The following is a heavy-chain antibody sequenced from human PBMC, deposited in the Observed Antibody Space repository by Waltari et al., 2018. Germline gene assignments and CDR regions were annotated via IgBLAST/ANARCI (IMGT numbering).Heavy chain of an antibody. J-gene: IGHJ4*02. V-gene: IGHV3-7*04. D-gene: IGHD6-19*01. Sequence: LVQPGGSLRLSCAASGFTFRSNWIAWVRQAPGRGLEWVANINQDGGETYYVDSVRGRFTISRDNARNSLYLQMDSLRDEDTALYYCARDRGWNTLDYWGQGTLVTVSS. CDR1: GFTFRSNW. CDR3: ARDRGWNTLDY. CDR2: INQDGGET.